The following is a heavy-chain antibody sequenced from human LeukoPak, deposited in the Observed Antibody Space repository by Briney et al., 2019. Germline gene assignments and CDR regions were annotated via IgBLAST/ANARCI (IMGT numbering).Heavy chain of an antibody. CDR3: ATGGMVRGVISDGVNGL. J-gene: IGHJ4*02. D-gene: IGHD3-10*01. V-gene: IGHV1-24*01. CDR1: GYTLTELS. Sequence: ASVKVSCKVSGYTLTELSMHWVRQAPGKGLEWMGGFDPEDGETIYAQKFQGRVTMTEDTSTDTAYMELSSLRSEDTAVYYCATGGMVRGVISDGVNGLWGQGTLVTVSS. CDR2: FDPEDGET.